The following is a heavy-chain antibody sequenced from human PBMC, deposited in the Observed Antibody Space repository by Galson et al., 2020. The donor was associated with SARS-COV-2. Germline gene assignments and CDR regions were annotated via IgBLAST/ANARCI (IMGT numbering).Heavy chain of an antibody. J-gene: IGHJ4*02. CDR2: ISYDGST. CDR3: AKLAEGRRSSEDY. Sequence: SETLSLTCAVSIGSITSYYWSWIRQAPGKGLEWIGYISYDGSTTYNPSLKSRVTISIDTSKNQFSLRLTSVTAADTALYYCAKLAEGRRSSEDYWGQGTRVTVSS. CDR1: IGSITSYY. D-gene: IGHD1-26*01. V-gene: IGHV4-59*08.